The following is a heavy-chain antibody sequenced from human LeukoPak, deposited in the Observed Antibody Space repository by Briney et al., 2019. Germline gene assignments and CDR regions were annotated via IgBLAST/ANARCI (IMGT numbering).Heavy chain of an antibody. CDR3: ARVVPAAIFYMDV. D-gene: IGHD2-2*01. CDR1: GYTFTGYY. J-gene: IGHJ6*03. CDR2: INPNSGGT. V-gene: IGHV1-2*02. Sequence: ASVKVSCKASGYTFTGYYMHWVRQAPGQGLERMGWINPNSGGTNYAQKFQGRVTMTRDTSISTAYMELSRLRSDDTAVYYCARVVPAAIFYMDVWGKGTTVTVSS.